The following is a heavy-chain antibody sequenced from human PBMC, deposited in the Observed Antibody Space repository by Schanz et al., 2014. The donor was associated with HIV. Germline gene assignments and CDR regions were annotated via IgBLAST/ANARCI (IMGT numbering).Heavy chain of an antibody. CDR2: ISTYNGNT. Sequence: QVQLVLSGAEVKRPGASVKVSCKASGYTFTSYGITWVRQAPGQGLEWMGWISTYNGNTIYAQKFQGRVTMTTDTSTSTAYMELRSLRSDDTAVYYCGTPEKGRSMRMKWITGRWTAYSSYAMDVWGPGTTVTVSS. CDR3: GTPEKGRSMRMKWITGRWTAYSSYAMDV. J-gene: IGHJ6*02. V-gene: IGHV1-18*01. CDR1: GYTFTSYG. D-gene: IGHD3-9*01.